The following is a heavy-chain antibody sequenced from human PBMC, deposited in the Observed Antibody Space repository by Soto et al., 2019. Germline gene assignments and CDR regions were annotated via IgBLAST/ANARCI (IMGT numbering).Heavy chain of an antibody. Sequence: GGSLRLSCAASGFTFSNAWMNWVRQAPGKGLEWVGRIKSKTDGGTTDYAAPVKGRFTISRDDSKNTLYLQMNSLKTEDTAVYYCTTDPGALVGATTHGWFDPWGQGTLVTVSS. CDR3: TTDPGALVGATTHGWFDP. V-gene: IGHV3-15*07. J-gene: IGHJ5*02. CDR1: GFTFSNAW. D-gene: IGHD1-26*01. CDR2: IKSKTDGGTT.